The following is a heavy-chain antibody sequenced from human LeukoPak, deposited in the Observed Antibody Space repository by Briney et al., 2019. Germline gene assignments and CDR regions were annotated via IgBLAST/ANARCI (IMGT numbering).Heavy chain of an antibody. J-gene: IGHJ5*02. Sequence: SETLSLTCTVSGGSISSYYWSWIRQPAGKGLEWIGRIYTSGSTNYNPSLKSRVTMSVDTSKDQFSLKLSSVTAADTAVYYCARDARSITIFGVVGNWFDPWGQGTLVTVSS. CDR2: IYTSGST. CDR1: GGSISSYY. D-gene: IGHD3-3*01. CDR3: ARDARSITIFGVVGNWFDP. V-gene: IGHV4-4*07.